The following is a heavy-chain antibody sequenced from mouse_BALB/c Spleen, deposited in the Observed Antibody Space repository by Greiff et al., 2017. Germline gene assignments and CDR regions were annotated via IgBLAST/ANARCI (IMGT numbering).Heavy chain of an antibody. V-gene: IGHV1S81*02. CDR3: TRTDYYGSSFPYWYFDV. D-gene: IGHD1-1*01. J-gene: IGHJ1*01. Sequence: QVQLQQSGAELVKPGASVKLSCKASGYTFTSYYMYWVKQRPGQGLEWIGEINPSNGGTNFNEKLKSKATLTVDKSSSTAFMQLSSLTSEDSAVYYCTRTDYYGSSFPYWYFDVWGAGTTVTVSS. CDR2: INPSNGGT. CDR1: GYTFTSYY.